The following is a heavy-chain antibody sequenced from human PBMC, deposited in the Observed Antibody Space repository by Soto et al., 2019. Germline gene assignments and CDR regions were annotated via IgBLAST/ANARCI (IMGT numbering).Heavy chain of an antibody. CDR2: ISSNGGRT. J-gene: IGHJ1*01. CDR3: AKYSELPYEAYLQQ. D-gene: IGHD1-7*01. Sequence: GGSLRLSCAASGFTFSVCAMSWVRQAPGKGLEWVSAISSNGGRTFYADSLRGRFTISRDNSKSALYLQMNNLRAEDTAIYYCAKYSELPYEAYLQQWGQGTLVTVSS. CDR1: GFTFSVCA. V-gene: IGHV3-23*01.